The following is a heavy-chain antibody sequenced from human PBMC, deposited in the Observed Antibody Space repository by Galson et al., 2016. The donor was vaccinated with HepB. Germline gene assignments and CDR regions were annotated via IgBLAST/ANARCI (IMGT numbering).Heavy chain of an antibody. J-gene: IGHJ4*02. V-gene: IGHV1-46*01. D-gene: IGHD4-11*01. CDR2: IHPSAGST. Sequence: SVKVSCKASGYTFTGYYLHWVRQAPGQGLEWMGIIHPSAGSTSYAQKFRGRVTMTRDTSTNTVYMKLSSLGSEDTAVYYCEIGSLKWMTTSWVYWGQGTLVTVSS. CDR3: EIGSLKWMTTSWVY. CDR1: GYTFTGYY.